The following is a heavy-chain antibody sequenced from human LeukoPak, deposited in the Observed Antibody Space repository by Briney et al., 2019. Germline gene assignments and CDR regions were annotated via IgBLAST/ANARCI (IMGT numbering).Heavy chain of an antibody. D-gene: IGHD6-19*01. Sequence: GGSLRLSCAASGFTFSSYSMNWVRQAPGKGLEWVSYISGSSSYIYYADSVKGRFTISRDNAKNSLYLQMNSLTDEDTAVYYCARGRSDWYFDYWGQGTLVTVSS. V-gene: IGHV3-21*01. CDR2: ISGSSSYI. J-gene: IGHJ4*02. CDR1: GFTFSSYS. CDR3: ARGRSDWYFDY.